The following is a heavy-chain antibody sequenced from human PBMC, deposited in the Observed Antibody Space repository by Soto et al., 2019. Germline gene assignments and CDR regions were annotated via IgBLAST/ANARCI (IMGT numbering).Heavy chain of an antibody. CDR3: ARPAFRGEEYYYYGMDV. J-gene: IGHJ6*02. CDR2: IIPIFGTA. Sequence: SVKVSCKASGGTFSSYAISWVRQAPGQGLEWMGGIIPIFGTANYAQKFQGRVTITADESTSTAYMELSSLRSEDTAVYYCARPAFRGEEYYYYGMDVWGQGTTVTVSS. CDR1: GGTFSSYA. V-gene: IGHV1-69*13. D-gene: IGHD3-16*01.